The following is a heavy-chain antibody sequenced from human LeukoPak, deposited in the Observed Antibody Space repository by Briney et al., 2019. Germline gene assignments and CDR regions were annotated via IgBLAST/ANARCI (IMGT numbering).Heavy chain of an antibody. CDR2: ISSSGSTI. D-gene: IGHD6-19*01. CDR1: GFTFSDYY. V-gene: IGHV3-11*01. J-gene: IGHJ4*02. CDR3: ARDERYSSGWYDY. Sequence: PGGTLRLSCAASGFTFSDYYMSWIRQAPGKGLEWVSYISSSGSTIYYADSVNGRFTISRDNAKNSLYLQMNSLRAEDTAVYYCARDERYSSGWYDYWGQGTLVTVSS.